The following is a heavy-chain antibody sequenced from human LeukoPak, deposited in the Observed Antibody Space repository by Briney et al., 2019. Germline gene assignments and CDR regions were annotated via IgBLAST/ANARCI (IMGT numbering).Heavy chain of an antibody. Sequence: PGGSLRLSCTAYGFTFRKYIMTWVRQAPGKGLEWVSSIGGGGDITFYADSVKGRFRISRDDSKNTLFLEMNNLRADDTAVYYCANWGGTETIGTIWYGPLDYWGQGTQVIVSS. CDR2: IGGGGDIT. CDR1: GFTFRKYI. D-gene: IGHD2-2*01. CDR3: ANWGGTETIGTIWYGPLDY. J-gene: IGHJ4*02. V-gene: IGHV3-23*01.